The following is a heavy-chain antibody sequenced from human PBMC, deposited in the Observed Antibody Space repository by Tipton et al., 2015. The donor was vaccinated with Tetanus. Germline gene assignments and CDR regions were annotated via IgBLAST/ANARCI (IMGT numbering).Heavy chain of an antibody. CDR3: RAGSWL. CDR1: GFTFSSYG. CDR2: ISYDGSNK. J-gene: IGHJ4*02. D-gene: IGHD5-18*01. V-gene: IGHV3-30*03. Sequence: RSLRLSCAASGFTFSSYGMHWVRQAPGKGLEWVAVISYDGSNKYYADSVKGRFTISRDNPKNTLYPQMTSLRAEDTAMYYCRAGSWLGGPGTLVTVSS.